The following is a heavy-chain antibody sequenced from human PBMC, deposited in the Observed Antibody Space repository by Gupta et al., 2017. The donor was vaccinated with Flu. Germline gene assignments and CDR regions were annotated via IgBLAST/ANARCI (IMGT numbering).Heavy chain of an antibody. V-gene: IGHV3-9*01. CDR2: ISWDSDAT. J-gene: IGHJ4*02. CDR3: TKDGTPYLVGATSVLDF. D-gene: IGHD1-26*01. Sequence: PWEGLGWCAGISWDSDATRNADSVKGRFTVTRDNAKNLVFLEMNSLKGDDTALYYCTKDGTPYLVGATSVLDFWGQGTRVTVSS.